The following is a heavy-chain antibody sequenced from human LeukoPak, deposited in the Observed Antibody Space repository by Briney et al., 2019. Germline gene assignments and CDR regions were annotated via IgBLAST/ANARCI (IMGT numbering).Heavy chain of an antibody. CDR3: ARETATVRTGYYYYYMDV. V-gene: IGHV4-31*03. CDR1: DGCVGSGGYY. J-gene: IGHJ6*03. Sequence: SDTLPLNCTASDGCVGSGGYYWSWLHHHPKKGLEWIGYIYYSGSTYYNPSLKSRVTISVDTSKNQFSLKPSSVTAADTAVYYCARETATVRTGYYYYYMDVWGKGTTVTVSS. CDR2: IYYSGST. D-gene: IGHD4-11*01.